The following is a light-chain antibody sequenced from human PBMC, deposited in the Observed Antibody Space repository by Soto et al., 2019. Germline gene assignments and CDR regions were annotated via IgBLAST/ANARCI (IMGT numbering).Light chain of an antibody. CDR1: TGAVTSGHF. V-gene: IGLV7-46*01. CDR3: SLYYSGVII. CDR2: DAT. Sequence: QAVVTQEPSLTVSPGGTVTLTCGSSTGAVTSGHFPYWFLQKPGQAPRTLIYDATNKHSWTPARFSGSLLGGKAALTLSGAQREDEAEYYCSLYYSGVIIFGGGTKLTVL. J-gene: IGLJ2*01.